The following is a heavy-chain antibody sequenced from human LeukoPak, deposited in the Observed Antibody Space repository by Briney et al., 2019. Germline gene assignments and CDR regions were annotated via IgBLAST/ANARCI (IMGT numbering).Heavy chain of an antibody. J-gene: IGHJ3*02. D-gene: IGHD6-19*01. Sequence: ASVKVSCKASGYNLTGYYMHGVRQAPGQGLEWMGRINPNSGGTKYAQKFRGRGTMTSDTSISTAYIELSRLISDDTALYYCATDFSSGCYPNDVFDIWGQGPMVPVSS. CDR1: GYNLTGYY. V-gene: IGHV1-2*06. CDR2: INPNSGGT. CDR3: ATDFSSGCYPNDVFDI.